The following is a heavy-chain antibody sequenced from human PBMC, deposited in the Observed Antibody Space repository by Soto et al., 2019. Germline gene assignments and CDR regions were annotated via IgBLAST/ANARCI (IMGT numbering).Heavy chain of an antibody. CDR3: VKMKGMVMMDYARDV. V-gene: IGHV3-23*01. D-gene: IGHD3-16*01. Sequence: EVQVLESGGALVQPGGSLRLSCEVSGLTFRNFAMSWVRQAPGKGLEWVSGLTGSGRTWYIGSVKGRFTVSRDNSKNTLSLEMNSLRGADTAVYYCVKMKGMVMMDYARDVWGRGTTVTVS. J-gene: IGHJ6*02. CDR2: LTGSGRT. CDR1: GLTFRNFA.